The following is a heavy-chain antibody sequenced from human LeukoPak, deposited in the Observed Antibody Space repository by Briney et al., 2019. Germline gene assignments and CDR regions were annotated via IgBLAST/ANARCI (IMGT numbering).Heavy chain of an antibody. D-gene: IGHD3-22*01. CDR1: GFTFSTYG. V-gene: IGHV3-23*01. CDR2: ISGSGDNT. Sequence: PGGSLRLSCAASGFTFSTYGMTWVRQAPGKGLEWVSGISGSGDNTWYADSVKGRFTISRDNSKKTLYLQMHSLRAEDTAVYYCAKASHKYYYDSSDTDYWGQGTLVTVSS. J-gene: IGHJ4*02. CDR3: AKASHKYYYDSSDTDY.